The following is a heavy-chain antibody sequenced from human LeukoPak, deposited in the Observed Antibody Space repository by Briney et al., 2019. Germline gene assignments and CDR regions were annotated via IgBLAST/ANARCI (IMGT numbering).Heavy chain of an antibody. D-gene: IGHD3-22*01. V-gene: IGHV1-69*04. CDR3: ARVGYYDSSGFEFDY. CDR1: GCTFSSYA. CDR2: IIPIFGIA. J-gene: IGHJ4*02. Sequence: ASVKVSCKASGCTFSSYAISWVRQAPGQGLEWMGRIIPIFGIANYAQKYQGRVTITADKSTSTAYMELSSLRSEDTAVYYCARVGYYDSSGFEFDYWGQGTLVTVSS.